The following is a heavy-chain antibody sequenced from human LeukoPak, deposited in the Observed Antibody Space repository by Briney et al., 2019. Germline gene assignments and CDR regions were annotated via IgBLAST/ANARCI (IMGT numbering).Heavy chain of an antibody. CDR3: ARDGVRSGYHEGPDY. CDR2: ISSNGGST. J-gene: IGHJ4*02. D-gene: IGHD3-22*01. Sequence: GGSLRLSCSASGFTFSRYTMHWVRQAPGKGLEYVSAISSNGGSTSYADSVKGRFTISRDNSKNTLYLQMNSLRAEDTAVYYCARDGVRSGYHEGPDYWGQGTLVTVSS. CDR1: GFTFSRYT. V-gene: IGHV3-64*04.